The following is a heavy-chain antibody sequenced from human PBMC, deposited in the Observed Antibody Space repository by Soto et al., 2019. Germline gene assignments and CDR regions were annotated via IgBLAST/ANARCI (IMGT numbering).Heavy chain of an antibody. V-gene: IGHV3-23*01. CDR2: ISGSGATT. Sequence: GGSLRLSCAASGFTFSGYAMSWVRQAPGKGLERVSAISGSGATTHYADSVKGRFTISRDNSKNTLHLQMNSLRAEDTAVYYCAKQNDYGDYGYYYFYYMDVWGKGTTVTLSS. D-gene: IGHD4-17*01. CDR3: AKQNDYGDYGYYYFYYMDV. CDR1: GFTFSGYA. J-gene: IGHJ6*03.